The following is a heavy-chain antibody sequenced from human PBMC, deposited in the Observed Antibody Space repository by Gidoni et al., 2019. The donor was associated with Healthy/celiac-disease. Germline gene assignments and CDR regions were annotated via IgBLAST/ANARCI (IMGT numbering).Heavy chain of an antibody. CDR2: IWYDGSNK. V-gene: IGHV3-33*01. CDR1: GFTFRSYG. J-gene: IGHJ6*02. D-gene: IGHD3-3*01. CDR3: ARDRRYYDFWSGYYDYYYYYGMDV. Sequence: QVQLVASGGGVVQPGRSLRLSCAASGFTFRSYGMHWVPQAPGKGLEWVAVIWYDGSNKYYADYGKGRFTISRDNYKNTLYLQMNSLRAEDTAVYYCARDRRYYDFWSGYYDYYYYYGMDVWGQGTTVTVSS.